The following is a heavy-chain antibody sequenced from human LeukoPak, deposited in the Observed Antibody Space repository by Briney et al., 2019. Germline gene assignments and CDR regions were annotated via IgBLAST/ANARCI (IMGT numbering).Heavy chain of an antibody. D-gene: IGHD2-15*01. CDR1: GGSISSYY. V-gene: IGHV4-4*07. Sequence: PSETLSLTCTVSGGSISSYYWSWIRQPAGKGLEWIGRIYTSGSTNYNPSLKSRVTMSVDTSKNQFSLKLSSVTAADTAVYYRARVTRHCSGGICFFDYWGQRTLVTVSS. J-gene: IGHJ4*02. CDR3: ARVTRHCSGGICFFDY. CDR2: IYTSGST.